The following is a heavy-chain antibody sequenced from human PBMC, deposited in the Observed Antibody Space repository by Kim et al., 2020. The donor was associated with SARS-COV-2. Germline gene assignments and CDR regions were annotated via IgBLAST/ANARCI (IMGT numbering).Heavy chain of an antibody. CDR2: IYYSGST. CDR3: ARGTYSGSYYYYYGMDV. CDR1: GGSVSSGSYY. Sequence: SETLSLTCTVSGGSVSSGSYYWSWIRQPPGKGLEWIGYIYYSGSTNYNPSLKSRVTISVDTSKNQFSLKLSSVTAADTAVYYCARGTYSGSYYYYYGMDV. J-gene: IGHJ6*01. V-gene: IGHV4-61*01. D-gene: IGHD6-19*01.